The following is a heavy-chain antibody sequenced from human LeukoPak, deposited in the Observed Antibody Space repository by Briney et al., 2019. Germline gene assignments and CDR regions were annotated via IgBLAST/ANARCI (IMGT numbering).Heavy chain of an antibody. Sequence: ASVKVSCKVSGYTLTELSMHWVRQAPGKGLEWMGGFDPEDGETIYAQKFQGRVTMTEDTSTDTAYMELSSLRSEDTAVYYCATLYCSGGSCYGDPLDYWGQGTLVTVSS. CDR3: ATLYCSGGSCYGDPLDY. CDR2: FDPEDGET. CDR1: GYTLTELS. J-gene: IGHJ4*02. D-gene: IGHD2-15*01. V-gene: IGHV1-24*01.